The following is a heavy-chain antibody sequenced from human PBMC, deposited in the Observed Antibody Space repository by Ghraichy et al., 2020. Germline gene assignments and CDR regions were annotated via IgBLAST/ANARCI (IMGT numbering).Heavy chain of an antibody. Sequence: SQTLSLTCTVSGGSISSYYWSWIRQPPGKGLEWIGYIYYSGSTNYNPSLKSRVTISVDTSKNQFSLKLSSVTAADTAVYYCARRDSSVWKHWFDPWGQGTLVTVSS. CDR3: ARRDSSVWKHWFDP. CDR1: GGSISSYY. V-gene: IGHV4-59*08. D-gene: IGHD6-19*01. J-gene: IGHJ5*02. CDR2: IYYSGST.